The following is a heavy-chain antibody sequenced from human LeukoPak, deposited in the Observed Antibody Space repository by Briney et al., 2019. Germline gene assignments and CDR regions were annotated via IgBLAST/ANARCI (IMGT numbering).Heavy chain of an antibody. V-gene: IGHV1-69*06. CDR1: GGTFSSYA. J-gene: IGHJ4*02. CDR2: IIPIFGTA. Sequence: GSSVKVSCKASGGTFSSYAISWVRQAPGQGLEWMGGIIPIFGTANYAQKFQGRVTITADKSTSTAYMELSSLRSEDTAVYYCARESVGHTPVYDYWGQGTLVTVSS. D-gene: IGHD4-23*01. CDR3: ARESVGHTPVYDY.